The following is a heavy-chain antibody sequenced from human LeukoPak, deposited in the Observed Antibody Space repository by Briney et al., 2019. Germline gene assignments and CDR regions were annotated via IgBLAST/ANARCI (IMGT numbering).Heavy chain of an antibody. D-gene: IGHD6-13*01. J-gene: IGHJ3*02. Sequence: GRSLRLSCAASGFTFSSYAMHWVRQAPGKGLEWVAVISYDGSNKYYADSVKGRFTISRDNSKNTLYLQMNSLRAEDTAVYYCAKGISIAAAGPIWGQGTMVTVSS. CDR2: ISYDGSNK. CDR3: AKGISIAAAGPI. V-gene: IGHV3-30-3*01. CDR1: GFTFSSYA.